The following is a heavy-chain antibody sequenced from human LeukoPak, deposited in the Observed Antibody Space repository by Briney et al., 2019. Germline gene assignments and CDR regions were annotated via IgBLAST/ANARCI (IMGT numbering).Heavy chain of an antibody. CDR3: ATAGGVSAEYAFDI. Sequence: SETLSLTCTVPGGSISSYYWSWIRQPPGKGLEWIGYIYYSGSTNYNPSLKSRVTISVDTSKNQFSLKLSSVTAADTAVYYCATAGGVSAEYAFDIWGQGTMVTVSS. CDR1: GGSISSYY. D-gene: IGHD3-3*01. J-gene: IGHJ3*02. V-gene: IGHV4-59*01. CDR2: IYYSGST.